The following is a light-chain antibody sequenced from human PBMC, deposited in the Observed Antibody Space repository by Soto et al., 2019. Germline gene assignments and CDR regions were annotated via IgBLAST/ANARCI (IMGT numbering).Light chain of an antibody. V-gene: IGKV1-39*01. Sequence: DIQMTQSPSTLSGSVGDRVTITCRASQTISSYLNWYQQKPGKAPKLLIYAASSLQSGVPSRFSGSGSGTDFTLTIISLQPEDFATYYCQQSYCAPRAFGQGTKVDIK. CDR1: QTISSY. CDR3: QQSYCAPRA. J-gene: IGKJ1*01. CDR2: AAS.